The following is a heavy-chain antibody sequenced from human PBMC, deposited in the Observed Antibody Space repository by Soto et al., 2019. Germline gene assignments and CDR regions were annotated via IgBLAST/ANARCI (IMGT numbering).Heavy chain of an antibody. CDR1: GGSISSSNW. J-gene: IGHJ6*02. CDR2: IYHSGST. V-gene: IGHV4-4*02. CDR3: ARGPLPWYSSSQVAYYYGMDV. D-gene: IGHD6-19*01. Sequence: QVQLHESGPGLVKPSRTLSLTCAVSGGSISSSNWWSWVRQRPGKGLEWIGEIYHSGSTNYNPSLKSRVTISVDKSKNQFSLKLSSGTAADTAVYYCARGPLPWYSSSQVAYYYGMDVWGQGTTVTVSS.